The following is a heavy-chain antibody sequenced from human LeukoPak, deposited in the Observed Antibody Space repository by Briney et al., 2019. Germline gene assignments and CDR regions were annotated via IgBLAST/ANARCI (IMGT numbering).Heavy chain of an antibody. V-gene: IGHV4-30-4*01. CDR3: ARDSRFLTGYYNY. CDR1: GSSISSGDYY. D-gene: IGHD3-9*01. CDR2: VYYSGST. Sequence: PSETLSLTCTVSGSSISSGDYYWSWIRQPPGKGLEWIGYVYYSGSTYYNPSLKSRVTISVDTSKNQFSLKLSSVTAADTAVYYCARDSRFLTGYYNYWGQGTLVTVSS. J-gene: IGHJ4*02.